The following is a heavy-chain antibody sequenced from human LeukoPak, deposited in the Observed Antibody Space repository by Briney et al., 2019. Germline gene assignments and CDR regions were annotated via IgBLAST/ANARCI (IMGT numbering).Heavy chain of an antibody. Sequence: PSETLSLTCTVSGGSISSSSYYWGWIRQPPGKGLEWIGSIHYSGSTYYNPSLNSRVTISVDTSKHQFSLKLNSVTAADTAVYYCARRSAAGNSGKWFDPWGQGTLVTVSS. CDR2: IHYSGST. J-gene: IGHJ5*02. CDR1: GGSISSSSYY. V-gene: IGHV4-39*01. D-gene: IGHD6-13*01. CDR3: ARRSAAGNSGKWFDP.